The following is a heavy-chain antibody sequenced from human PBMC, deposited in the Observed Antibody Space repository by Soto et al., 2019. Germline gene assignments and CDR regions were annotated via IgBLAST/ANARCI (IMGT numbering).Heavy chain of an antibody. D-gene: IGHD3-22*01. Sequence: GGSLRLSCTVSGFTVGDHAINWFRQAPGKGLEWVGFIRSKAYGGTTEYAASVKGRFTISRDDSKSIAYLQMNSLKSEDTAVYYCAYDSSGYSYHFDYWGQGTLVTVS. V-gene: IGHV3-49*03. CDR2: IRSKAYGGTT. J-gene: IGHJ4*02. CDR3: AYDSSGYSYHFDY. CDR1: GFTVGDHA.